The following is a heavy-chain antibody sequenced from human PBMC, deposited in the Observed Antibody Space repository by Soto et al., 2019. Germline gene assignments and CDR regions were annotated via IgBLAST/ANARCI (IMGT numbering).Heavy chain of an antibody. CDR1: GYAFTIYA. D-gene: IGHD3-16*02. CDR3: ARSYDYIWGSYQFDY. J-gene: IGHJ4*02. V-gene: IGHV1-3*01. CDR2: INAGNGNT. Sequence: ASVKVSCKASGYAFTIYAMHWVRQAPGQRLEWMGWINAGNGNTKYSQKFQGRVTITRDTSASTAYMELSSLRSEDTAVYYCARSYDYIWGSYQFDYWGQGTLVTVSS.